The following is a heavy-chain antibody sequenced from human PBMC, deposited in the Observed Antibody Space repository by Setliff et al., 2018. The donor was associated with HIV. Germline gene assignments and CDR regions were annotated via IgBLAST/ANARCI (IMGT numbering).Heavy chain of an antibody. CDR3: AKDSGYYDSSGYYSYSHYFDY. J-gene: IGHJ4*02. CDR2: IYYSGST. V-gene: IGHV4-59*11. CDR1: GGSISSHY. Sequence: SETLSLTCTVSGGSISSHYWSWIRQPPGKGLEWIGYIYYSGSTNYNPSLKSRVTISEDTSKNQFSLKLSSVTAADTAVYYCAKDSGYYDSSGYYSYSHYFDYWGQGTLVTVSS. D-gene: IGHD3-22*01.